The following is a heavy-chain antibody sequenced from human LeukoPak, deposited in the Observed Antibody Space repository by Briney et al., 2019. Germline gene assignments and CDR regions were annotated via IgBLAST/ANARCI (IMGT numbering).Heavy chain of an antibody. V-gene: IGHV3-33*06. Sequence: GGSLRLSCAASGFTFSSYGMHWVRQTPGKGLEWVAVIWYDGSNKYYADSVKGRFTISRDNSKNTLYLQMNSLRAEDTAVYYCAKDRGRGYSFDDYWGQGTLVTVSS. D-gene: IGHD5-18*01. J-gene: IGHJ4*02. CDR2: IWYDGSNK. CDR3: AKDRGRGYSFDDY. CDR1: GFTFSSYG.